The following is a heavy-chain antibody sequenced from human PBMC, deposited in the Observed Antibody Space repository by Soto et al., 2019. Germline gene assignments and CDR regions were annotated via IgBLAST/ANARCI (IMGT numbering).Heavy chain of an antibody. CDR1: GGSISSSYY. V-gene: IGHV4-39*01. CDR3: ARRPYYYGSGTYSGVHV. CDR2: IYSSGAT. D-gene: IGHD3-10*01. J-gene: IGHJ6*02. Sequence: QLQLQESGPGLVKPSETLSLTCTVSGGSISSSYYWGWIRQPPGKGLEWIGSIYSSGATFYNSSLTSRVTIPIATFKNQFSLRLDSVTAADTAVYYCARRPYYYGSGTYSGVHVWGQGTTVTVSS.